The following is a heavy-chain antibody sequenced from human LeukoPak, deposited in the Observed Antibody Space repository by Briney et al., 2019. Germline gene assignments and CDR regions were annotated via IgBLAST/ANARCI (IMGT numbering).Heavy chain of an antibody. D-gene: IGHD6-19*01. Sequence: PSETLSLTCTVSGGSISSYYWSWIRQPAGKGLEWIGRIYTSGSTNYNPSLKSRVTISVDASKNQFSLKLSSVTAADTAVYYCARDNIAVAGTGFDYWGQGTLVTVSS. J-gene: IGHJ4*02. V-gene: IGHV4-4*07. CDR2: IYTSGST. CDR1: GGSISSYY. CDR3: ARDNIAVAGTGFDY.